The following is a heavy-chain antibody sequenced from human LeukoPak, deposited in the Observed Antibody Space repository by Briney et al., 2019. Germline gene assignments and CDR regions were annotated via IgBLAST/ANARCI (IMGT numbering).Heavy chain of an antibody. V-gene: IGHV4-59*01. Sequence: KSSETLSLTCTVSGGSISSYYWSWIRQPPGKGLEWIGYIYYSGSTNYNPSLKSRVTISVDTSKNQFSLKLSSVTAADTAVYYCARDGAAGWFDPWGQGTLVTVSS. CDR3: ARDGAAGWFDP. CDR2: IYYSGST. CDR1: GGSISSYY. J-gene: IGHJ5*02. D-gene: IGHD6-13*01.